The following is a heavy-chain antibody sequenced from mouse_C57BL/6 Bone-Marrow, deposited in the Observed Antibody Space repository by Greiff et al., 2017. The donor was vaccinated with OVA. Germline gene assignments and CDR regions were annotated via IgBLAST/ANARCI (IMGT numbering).Heavy chain of an antibody. D-gene: IGHD1-1*01. CDR3: ARVYGSSRKDY. CDR1: GYAFSSSW. V-gene: IGHV1-82*01. CDR2: IYPGDGDT. J-gene: IGHJ4*01. Sequence: VQLQQSGPELVKPGASVKISCKASGYAFSSSWMNWVKQRPGKGLEWIGRIYPGDGDTNYNGKFKGKATLTADKSSSTAYMQLSSLTSEDSAVYFCARVYGSSRKDYWGQGTSVTVSS.